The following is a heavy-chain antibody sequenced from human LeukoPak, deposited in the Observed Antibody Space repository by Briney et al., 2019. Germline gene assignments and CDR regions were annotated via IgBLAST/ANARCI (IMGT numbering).Heavy chain of an antibody. CDR2: IYHSGST. Sequence: SETLSLTCAVSGGSISSSNWWSWVRQPPGKGLEWIGEIYHSGSTNYNPSLKSRVTISVDTSKNQFSLKLSSVTAADTAVYYCARDVYNSGGLDYWGQGTLVTVSS. CDR3: ARDVYNSGGLDY. V-gene: IGHV4-4*02. D-gene: IGHD5/OR15-5a*01. J-gene: IGHJ4*02. CDR1: GGSISSSNW.